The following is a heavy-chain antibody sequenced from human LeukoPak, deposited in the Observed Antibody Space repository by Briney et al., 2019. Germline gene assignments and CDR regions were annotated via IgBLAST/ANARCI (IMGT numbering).Heavy chain of an antibody. J-gene: IGHJ4*02. V-gene: IGHV3-48*03. CDR2: IGSNDRTK. D-gene: IGHD2-15*01. CDR3: ARVVARLFYFDY. Sequence: GGSLRLSCVASGFTFSSYEMNWVRQAPGEGLEWVAYIGSNDRTKHYADSVKGRFTISRDNAKNSLYLQMNSLRAEDTAIYYCARVVARLFYFDYWGQGTLATVSS. CDR1: GFTFSSYE.